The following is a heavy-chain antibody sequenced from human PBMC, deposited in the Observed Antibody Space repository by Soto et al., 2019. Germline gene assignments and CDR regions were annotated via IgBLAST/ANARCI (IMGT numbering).Heavy chain of an antibody. D-gene: IGHD3-3*01. CDR2: IDPSDSYT. CDR3: ARTNAIFGVYGMDV. J-gene: IGHJ6*02. Sequence: PGESLKISCKGSGYSFTIYWISWVRQMPGKGLEWMGRIDPSDSYTNYSRSFQGHVTISADKSISTAYLQWSSLKASDTAMYYCARTNAIFGVYGMDVWGQGTTVTVSS. V-gene: IGHV5-10-1*01. CDR1: GYSFTIYW.